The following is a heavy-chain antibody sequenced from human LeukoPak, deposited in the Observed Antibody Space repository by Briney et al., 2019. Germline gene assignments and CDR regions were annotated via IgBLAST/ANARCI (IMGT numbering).Heavy chain of an antibody. CDR2: ISYSGST. V-gene: IGHV4-59*01. J-gene: IGHJ4*02. Sequence: SQTLSHTCTVSGGSLSPYYWSWIRQSPGKGLEWIGYISYSGSTNSHPSLKSRVTISVDMSKPQFYLELSSVTAADTAVYYCARRDPGSWYNLRYWGQGTLVTVSS. D-gene: IGHD6-13*01. CDR3: ARRDPGSWYNLRY. CDR1: GGSLSPYY.